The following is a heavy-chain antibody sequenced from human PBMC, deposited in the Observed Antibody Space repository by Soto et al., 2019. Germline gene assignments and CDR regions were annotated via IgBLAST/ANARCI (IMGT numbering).Heavy chain of an antibody. J-gene: IGHJ3*02. CDR1: GFTFSSYS. CDR3: AKIRYYYDSSGTDAFDI. D-gene: IGHD3-22*01. Sequence: PGGSLRLSCAASGFTFSSYSMNWVRQAPGKGLEWVSAISGSGGSTYYADSVKGRFTISRDNSKNTLYLQMNSLRAEDTAVYYCAKIRYYYDSSGTDAFDIWGQGTMVTVSS. CDR2: ISGSGGST. V-gene: IGHV3-23*01.